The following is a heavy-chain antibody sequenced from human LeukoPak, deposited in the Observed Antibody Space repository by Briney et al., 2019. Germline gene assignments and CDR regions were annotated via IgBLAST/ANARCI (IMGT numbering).Heavy chain of an antibody. V-gene: IGHV3-53*01. D-gene: IGHD3-3*01. J-gene: IGHJ3*02. Sequence: EGSLRLSCAASGFTVSSNYMSWVRQAPGKGLEWVSVIYSGGSTYYADSVKGRFTISRDNSKNTLYLQMNSLRAEDTAVYYCAREHRTIHDAFDIWGQGTMVTVSS. CDR2: IYSGGST. CDR1: GFTVSSNY. CDR3: AREHRTIHDAFDI.